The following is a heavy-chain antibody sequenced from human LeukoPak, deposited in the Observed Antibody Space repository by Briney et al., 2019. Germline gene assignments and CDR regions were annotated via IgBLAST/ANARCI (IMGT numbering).Heavy chain of an antibody. D-gene: IGHD3-22*01. CDR3: ARRRLSHYYDRSGLSWYFVL. Sequence: SRTPSLTPTVSRGSISIGSYYSSWIRQPARNGLGWIGRISTSGSNNYNPSLTSRVNISVATTKHQFSLKLSSVIAADTAVYYCARRRLSHYYDRSGLSWYFVLWGRGTLVTVSS. J-gene: IGHJ2*01. CDR2: ISTSGSN. V-gene: IGHV4-61*02. CDR1: RGSISIGSYY.